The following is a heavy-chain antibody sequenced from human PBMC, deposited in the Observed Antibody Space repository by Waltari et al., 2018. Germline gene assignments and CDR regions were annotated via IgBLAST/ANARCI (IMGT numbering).Heavy chain of an antibody. CDR3: ARPGGITIFGVVTKQAFDI. Sequence: EVQLVESGGGLVKPEGSLRLSCAASGFTFSSYSMNWVRQAPGKGLEWVSSISSSSSYIYYADSVKGRCTISRDNAKNSLYLQMNSLRAEDTAVYYCARPGGITIFGVVTKQAFDIWGQGTMVTVSS. J-gene: IGHJ3*02. CDR2: ISSSSSYI. V-gene: IGHV3-21*01. CDR1: GFTFSSYS. D-gene: IGHD3-3*01.